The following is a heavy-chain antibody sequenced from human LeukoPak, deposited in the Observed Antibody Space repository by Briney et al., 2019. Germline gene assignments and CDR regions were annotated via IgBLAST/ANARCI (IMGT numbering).Heavy chain of an antibody. D-gene: IGHD3-22*01. Sequence: GGSLRLSCAASGFTVSSNYMSWVRQAPGKGLEWVSIIYGDGTTYYADSVKGRFTISRDNSKNTLYLQMNSLRAEDTAVYYCAKGATLVVVPFGFWDWGQGTLVTVSS. J-gene: IGHJ4*02. CDR1: GFTVSSNY. CDR2: IYGDGTT. CDR3: AKGATLVVVPFGFWD. V-gene: IGHV3-53*05.